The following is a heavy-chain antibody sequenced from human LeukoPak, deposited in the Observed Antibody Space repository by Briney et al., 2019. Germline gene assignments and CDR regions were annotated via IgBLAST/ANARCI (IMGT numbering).Heavy chain of an antibody. CDR3: ARDSPLHDAFDI. D-gene: IGHD2-15*01. CDR1: GFTVSSNY. CDR2: ISSSSSYI. Sequence: GGSLRLSCAASGFTVSSNYMSWVRQAPGKGLEWVSSISSSSSYIYYADSVKGRFTISRDNAKNSLYLQMNSLRAEDTAVYYCARDSPLHDAFDIWGQGTMVTVSS. V-gene: IGHV3-21*01. J-gene: IGHJ3*02.